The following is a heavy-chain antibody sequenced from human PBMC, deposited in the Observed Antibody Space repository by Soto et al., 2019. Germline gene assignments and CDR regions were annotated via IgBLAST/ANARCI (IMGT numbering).Heavy chain of an antibody. CDR2: IYSGGST. D-gene: IGHD6-13*01. Sequence: EVQLVETGGGLIQPGGSLRLSCAASGFTVSSNYMSWVRQAPGKGLEWVSVIYSGGSTYYADSVKGRFTISRDNSKNTLYLQMNSLRAEDTAVYYCARENWAAEGWFDPWGQGTLVTVSS. V-gene: IGHV3-53*02. J-gene: IGHJ5*02. CDR1: GFTVSSNY. CDR3: ARENWAAEGWFDP.